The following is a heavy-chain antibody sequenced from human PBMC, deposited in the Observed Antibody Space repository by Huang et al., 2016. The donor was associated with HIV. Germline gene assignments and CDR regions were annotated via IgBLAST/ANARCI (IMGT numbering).Heavy chain of an antibody. CDR2: KSDDAKTK. CDR1: GFTFSSYG. V-gene: IGHV3-30*18. CDR3: AKGGSAAAVLDF. J-gene: IGHJ4*02. D-gene: IGHD6-13*01. Sequence: QVQLVESGGGVVQPGRSLRISCAACGFTFSSYGMHWVRQAPGKALEGVAVKSDDAKTKYYADSVQGRFSISRDNSKATVYLQLNSLRLEDTAVYYCAKGGSAAAVLDFWGQGTLVTVSS.